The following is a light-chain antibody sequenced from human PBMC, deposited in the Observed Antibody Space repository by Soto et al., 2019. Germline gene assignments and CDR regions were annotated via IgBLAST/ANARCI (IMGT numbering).Light chain of an antibody. V-gene: IGKV3-20*01. Sequence: EIVLTQSPGTMSLSPGERATLSCRASQSVSSTFLAWYQQKPGQAPRLLIFGVSNRATGIPDRFSGSGSGTDYTLPIIRLEPEDFALYYCGQFVSAPPRTFGQGTKVEIK. CDR2: GVS. CDR1: QSVSSTF. CDR3: GQFVSAPPRT. J-gene: IGKJ1*01.